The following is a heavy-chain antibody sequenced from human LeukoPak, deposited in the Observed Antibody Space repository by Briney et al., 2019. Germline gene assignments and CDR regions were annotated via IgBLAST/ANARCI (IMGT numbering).Heavy chain of an antibody. V-gene: IGHV3-7*01. Sequence: GGSLRLSCAASGFTFSSYWMSWVRQAPGKGLEWVANIKQDGSEKYYVDSVKGRFTISRDNAKNSLYLQMNSLRAEDTAVYYCARIRLGYCSSTSCYAKSYYFDYWGQGTLVTVSS. CDR3: ARIRLGYCSSTSCYAKSYYFDY. CDR2: IKQDGSEK. D-gene: IGHD2-2*01. J-gene: IGHJ4*02. CDR1: GFTFSSYW.